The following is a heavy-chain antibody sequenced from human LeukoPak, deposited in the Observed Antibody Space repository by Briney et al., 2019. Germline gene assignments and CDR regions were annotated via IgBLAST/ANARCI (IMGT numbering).Heavy chain of an antibody. J-gene: IGHJ4*02. Sequence: GGSLRLSCAVSGFTFRSHAVSWVRQAPGKGLEWVSIIGGDGGGIQYADSVRGRFTISRDNSKNSVYLQVNSLRAEDTAIYYCAKGSLAAPPGTRYFDYWGQGALVTVSS. CDR2: IGGDGGGI. D-gene: IGHD1-1*01. V-gene: IGHV3-23*01. CDR1: GFTFRSHA. CDR3: AKGSLAAPPGTRYFDY.